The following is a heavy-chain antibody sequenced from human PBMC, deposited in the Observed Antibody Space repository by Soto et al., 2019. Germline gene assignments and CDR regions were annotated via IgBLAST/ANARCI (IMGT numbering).Heavy chain of an antibody. Sequence: ASVKVSCKASGYTFTSYGISWVRQAPGQRLEWMGWISAYNGNTNYAQKLQGRVTMTTDTSTSTAYMELRSLRSYDTAVYYCARDIVVVVAALSDTDAFDIWGQGTMVTVSS. V-gene: IGHV1-18*01. CDR3: ARDIVVVVAALSDTDAFDI. J-gene: IGHJ3*02. D-gene: IGHD2-15*01. CDR2: ISAYNGNT. CDR1: GYTFTSYG.